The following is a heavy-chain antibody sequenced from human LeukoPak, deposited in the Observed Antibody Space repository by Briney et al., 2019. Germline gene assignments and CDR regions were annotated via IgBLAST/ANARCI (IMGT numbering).Heavy chain of an antibody. V-gene: IGHV4-38-2*02. CDR2: IYHSGST. Sequence: PSETLSLTCTVSGYSISSGYYWGWIRQPPGKGLEWIGSIYHSGSTYYNPSLKSRVTISVDTSKNQFSLKLSSVTAADTAVYYCARDRADCGGDCVNDYWGQGTLVTVSS. J-gene: IGHJ4*02. CDR3: ARDRADCGGDCVNDY. CDR1: GYSISSGYY. D-gene: IGHD2-21*02.